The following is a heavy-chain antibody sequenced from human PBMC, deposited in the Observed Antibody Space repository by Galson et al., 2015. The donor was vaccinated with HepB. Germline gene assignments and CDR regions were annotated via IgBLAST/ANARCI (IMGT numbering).Heavy chain of an antibody. Sequence: VKVSCKVSGYTFTDYYMHWAQQAPGKGLEWMGLVDPEDGETICAEKFQGRVTITADTSTDTAYMELSSLRSEDTAVYYCATGAYYDILIGRTLALTPYGMDVWGQGTTVTVSS. CDR2: VDPEDGET. D-gene: IGHD3-9*01. J-gene: IGHJ6*02. CDR3: ATGAYYDILIGRTLALTPYGMDV. CDR1: GYTFTDYY. V-gene: IGHV1-69-2*01.